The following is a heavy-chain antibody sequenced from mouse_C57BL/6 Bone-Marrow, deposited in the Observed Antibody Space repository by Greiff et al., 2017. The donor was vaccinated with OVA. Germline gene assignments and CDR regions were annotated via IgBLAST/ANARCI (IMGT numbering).Heavy chain of an antibody. Sequence: VQLKQSVAELVRPGASVKLSCTASGFNLTNTYMHWVKQRPEQGLEWIGGIDPANGNTKYDPKFQGKATITADTSANTAYLELSSLTYEDTAIYYCARQLRLGVGGQGTLVTVSA. CDR2: IDPANGNT. CDR1: GFNLTNTY. D-gene: IGHD3-2*02. J-gene: IGHJ3*01. V-gene: IGHV14-3*01. CDR3: ARQLRLGV.